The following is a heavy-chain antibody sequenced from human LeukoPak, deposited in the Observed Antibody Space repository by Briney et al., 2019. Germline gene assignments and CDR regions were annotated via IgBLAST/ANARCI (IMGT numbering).Heavy chain of an antibody. CDR1: GFTFNIYA. CDR2: ISGSGGST. D-gene: IGHD3-22*01. CDR3: AKEGYYDTSGYYSQYFDF. J-gene: IGHJ4*02. V-gene: IGHV3-23*01. Sequence: GGSLRLSCAAPGFTFNIYAMSWVRQVPGKGLEWVSAISGSGGSTYYAGSVKGRFTISRDNSKNTLYLQMNSLRAEDTAVYYCAKEGYYDTSGYYSQYFDFWGQGTLVTVSS.